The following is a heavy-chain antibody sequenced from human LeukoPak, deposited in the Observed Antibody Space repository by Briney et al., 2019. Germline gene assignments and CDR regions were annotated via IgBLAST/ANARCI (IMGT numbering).Heavy chain of an antibody. CDR1: GFTFSSYA. J-gene: IGHJ5*02. CDR3: AKDRGVFGSRHTANWFDP. V-gene: IGHV3-23*01. Sequence: GSLRLSCAASGFTFSSYAMSWVRQAPGKGLEWVSTIISGGSTYYADSVKGRFTISRDSSKNTLYLQMNSLRPEDTAVYYCAKDRGVFGSRHTANWFDPWGQGTLVTVSS. CDR2: IISGGST. D-gene: IGHD3-10*02.